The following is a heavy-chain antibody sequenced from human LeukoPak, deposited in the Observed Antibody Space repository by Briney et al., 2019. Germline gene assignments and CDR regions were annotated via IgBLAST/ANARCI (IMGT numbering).Heavy chain of an antibody. CDR1: GYTFTGYY. CDR3: ASGVVVPAAYAFDI. Sequence: ASVKVSCKASGYTFTGYYMHWVRQAPGQGLEWMGWINPNSGGTNYTQKFQGRVTMTRDKSISTAYMELSRLRSDDTAVYYCASGVVVPAAYAFDIWGQGTMVTVSS. D-gene: IGHD2-2*01. J-gene: IGHJ3*02. CDR2: INPNSGGT. V-gene: IGHV1-2*02.